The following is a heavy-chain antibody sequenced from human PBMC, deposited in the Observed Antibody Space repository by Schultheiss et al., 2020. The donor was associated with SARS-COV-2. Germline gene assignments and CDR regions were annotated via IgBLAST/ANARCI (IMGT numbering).Heavy chain of an antibody. V-gene: IGHV4-4*02. J-gene: IGHJ6*03. D-gene: IGHD3-10*01. CDR1: GDSVRSTVW. CDR3: ARVPLVRGVIIRESNYYYYMDV. CDR2: INHSGST. Sequence: SETLSLTCTVSGDSVRSTVWWSWVRQPPGKGLEWIGEINHSGSTNYNPSLKSRVTISVDTSKNQFSLKLSSVTAADTAVYYCARVPLVRGVIIRESNYYYYMDVWGKGTTVTVSS.